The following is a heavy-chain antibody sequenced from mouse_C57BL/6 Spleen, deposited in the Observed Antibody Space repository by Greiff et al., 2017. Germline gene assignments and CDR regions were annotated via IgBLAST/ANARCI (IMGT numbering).Heavy chain of an antibody. J-gene: IGHJ2*01. CDR2: ISSGGDYI. CDR1: GFTFSSYA. D-gene: IGHD2-5*01. V-gene: IGHV5-9-1*02. CDR3: TRVHYSNYFDY. Sequence: EVMLVESGEGLVKPGGSLKLSCAASGFTFSSYAMSWVRQTPETRLEWVAYISSGGDYIYYADTVKGRFTISRDNARNTLYLQMSSLKSEDTAMYYCTRVHYSNYFDYWGQGTTLTVSS.